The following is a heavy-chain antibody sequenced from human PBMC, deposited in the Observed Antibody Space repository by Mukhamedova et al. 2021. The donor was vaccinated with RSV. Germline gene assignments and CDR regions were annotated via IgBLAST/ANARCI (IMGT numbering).Heavy chain of an antibody. V-gene: IGHV1-46*01. CDR2: INPSGGST. J-gene: IGHJ6*02. CDR3: ARDRCSSTSCYFGGMDV. D-gene: IGHD2-2*01. Sequence: GIINPSGGSTSYAQKFQGRVTMTRDTSTSTVYMELSSLRSEDTAVYYCARDRCSSTSCYFGGMDVWGPGTTVTVSS.